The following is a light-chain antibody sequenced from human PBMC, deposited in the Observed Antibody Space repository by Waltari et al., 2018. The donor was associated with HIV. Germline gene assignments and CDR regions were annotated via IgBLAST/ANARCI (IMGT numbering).Light chain of an antibody. CDR3: GTWDTSLIAGGV. J-gene: IGLJ3*02. Sequence: QSVLTQPPSVSAAPGQKVTISCSGSSSNIGNNYESWSQHFPGTPPNRLTVENEKRPAGIPDRFSCSKSGTSATLGITGLQTGDEADYYCGTWDTSLIAGGVFGGGTKLTVL. V-gene: IGLV1-51*02. CDR2: ENE. CDR1: SSNIGNNY.